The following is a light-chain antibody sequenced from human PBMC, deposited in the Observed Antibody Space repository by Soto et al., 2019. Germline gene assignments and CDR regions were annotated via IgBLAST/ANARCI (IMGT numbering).Light chain of an antibody. J-gene: IGKJ3*01. Sequence: DIQLTQSPSSLSASVGDSVTITCRASQDIITYLTWYQHKPGRAPKLLVYDASSLNSGVPSRFRGSGGGREFTLTISRLQPEDCATYYCQQTYRTPLFSFGPGTTVDLK. CDR1: QDIITY. V-gene: IGKV1-39*01. CDR3: QQTYRTPLFS. CDR2: DAS.